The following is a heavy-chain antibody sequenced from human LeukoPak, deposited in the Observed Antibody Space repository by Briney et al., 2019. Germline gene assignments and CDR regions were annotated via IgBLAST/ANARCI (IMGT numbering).Heavy chain of an antibody. CDR3: ARDFMITFGGVIDTRSYGAFDI. CDR2: INPNSSYT. J-gene: IGHJ3*02. V-gene: IGHV3-21*04. D-gene: IGHD3-16*02. CDR1: GFTFSSYN. Sequence: GGSLKLSCAASGFTFSSYNMNWVRQAPGKGLEWISSINPNSSYTYYADSVKGRFTITRDTANNSPYLQLNSLRSDDTAVYYCARDFMITFGGVIDTRSYGAFDIWGQEKMVTVSS.